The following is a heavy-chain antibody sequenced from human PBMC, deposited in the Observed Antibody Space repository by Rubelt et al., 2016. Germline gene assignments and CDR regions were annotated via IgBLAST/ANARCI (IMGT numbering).Heavy chain of an antibody. CDR3: AREATAGTWGFDY. V-gene: IGHV3-7*01. D-gene: IGHD6-13*01. CDR1: GFTFSSYA. Sequence: EVQLLESGGGSVQPGGSLRLSCAASGFTFSSYAMSWVRQAPGKGLEWGANIKQDGSEKYYVDSVKGRITISRDNAKNSKFLQMNSLRVEDTAMYYCAREATAGTWGFDYWGQGTLVTVSS. CDR2: IKQDGSEK. J-gene: IGHJ4*02.